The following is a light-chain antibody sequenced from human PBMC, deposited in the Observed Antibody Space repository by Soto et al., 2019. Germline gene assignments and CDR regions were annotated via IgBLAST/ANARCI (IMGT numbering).Light chain of an antibody. J-gene: IGKJ1*01. V-gene: IGKV1-5*01. Sequence: DIQMTQSPSTLSASLGDRVTITCRASQSISSSLAWYQQKPGKAPKLLIYDASNLESGVPSRFSGSGSGTKFTLTIASLQPDDFATYYCQQYETFSGTFGPGTKVDIK. CDR1: QSISSS. CDR3: QQYETFSGT. CDR2: DAS.